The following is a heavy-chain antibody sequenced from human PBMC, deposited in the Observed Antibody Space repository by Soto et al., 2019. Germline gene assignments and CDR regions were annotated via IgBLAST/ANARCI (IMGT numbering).Heavy chain of an antibody. J-gene: IGHJ6*02. Sequence: WTWIRQPPGKGLEWFGYIYYTGSTNYNPSLKSRVTISVDTSKNQFSLNLSSVTAADTAMYYCARSQGCSSTSCYRPMDVWGQGTTVTVSS. V-gene: IGHV4-59*01. D-gene: IGHD2-2*02. CDR2: IYYTGST. CDR3: ARSQGCSSTSCYRPMDV.